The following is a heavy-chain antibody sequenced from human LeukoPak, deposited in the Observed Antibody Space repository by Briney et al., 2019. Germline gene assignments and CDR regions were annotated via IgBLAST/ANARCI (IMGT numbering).Heavy chain of an antibody. CDR2: ISGSGGST. CDR3: ARYCSGGTCKLGYYYYGMDV. Sequence: PGGSLRLSCAASGFTFSKAWMSWVRQAPGKGLEWVSVISGSGGSTYYADSVKGRFTISRDNSKNTLHLQMNSLRAEDTAVYYCARYCSGGTCKLGYYYYGMDVWGQGTTVTVSS. J-gene: IGHJ6*02. V-gene: IGHV3-23*01. D-gene: IGHD2-15*01. CDR1: GFTFSKAW.